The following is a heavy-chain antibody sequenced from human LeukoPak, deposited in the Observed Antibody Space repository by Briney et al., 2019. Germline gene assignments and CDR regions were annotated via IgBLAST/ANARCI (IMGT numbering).Heavy chain of an antibody. CDR2: IIPIFGTA. CDR3: ARASYYYDSSGYLNWFDP. CDR1: GGTFSSYA. J-gene: IGHJ5*02. Sequence: SVKVSCKASGGTFSSYAVSWVRQAPGQGLEWMGRIIPIFGTANYAQKFQGRVTITTDESTSTAYMELSSLRSEDTAVYYCARASYYYDSSGYLNWFDPWGQGTLVTVSS. D-gene: IGHD3-22*01. V-gene: IGHV1-69*05.